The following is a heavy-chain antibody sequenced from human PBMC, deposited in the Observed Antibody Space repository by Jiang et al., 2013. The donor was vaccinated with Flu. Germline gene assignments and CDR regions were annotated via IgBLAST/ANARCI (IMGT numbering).Heavy chain of an antibody. CDR3: ARVRIAAAGNWFDP. Sequence: GAEVKKPGASVKVSCKASGYTFTGYYMHWVRQAPGQGLEWMGWINPNSGGTNYAQKFQGRVTMTRDTSISTAYMELSRLRSDDTAVYYCARVRIAAAGNWFDPWGQGTLVTVSS. V-gene: IGHV1-2*02. CDR1: GYTFTGYY. D-gene: IGHD6-25*01. CDR2: INPNSGGT. J-gene: IGHJ5*02.